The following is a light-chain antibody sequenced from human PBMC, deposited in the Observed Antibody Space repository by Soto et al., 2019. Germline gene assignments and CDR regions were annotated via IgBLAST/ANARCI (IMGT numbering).Light chain of an antibody. CDR3: SSYTTTATLGV. CDR2: GVT. J-gene: IGLJ1*01. V-gene: IGLV2-14*03. CDR1: SSDIGSYDY. Sequence: QSVLTQPASVSGSPGQSITLSCTGSSSDIGSYDYVSWYQQHPGKAPKLLIYGVTNRPSGVSDRFSGSKSGDTASLTISGLQADDEAIYFCSSYTTTATLGVFGTGTKVTVL.